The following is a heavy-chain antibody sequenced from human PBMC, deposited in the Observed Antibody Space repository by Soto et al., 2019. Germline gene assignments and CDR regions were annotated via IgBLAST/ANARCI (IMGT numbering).Heavy chain of an antibody. Sequence: QAGGSLRLSCTASGFTFGDYAMSWFRQAPGKGLEWVGFIRSKAYGGTTEYAASVKGRFTISRDDSKSIAYLQVNSLKTEDTAVYYCTRAPTVVSSLTYYYYGMDVWGQGTTVTVSS. CDR2: IRSKAYGGTT. V-gene: IGHV3-49*03. CDR1: GFTFGDYA. J-gene: IGHJ6*02. CDR3: TRAPTVVSSLTYYYYGMDV. D-gene: IGHD4-17*01.